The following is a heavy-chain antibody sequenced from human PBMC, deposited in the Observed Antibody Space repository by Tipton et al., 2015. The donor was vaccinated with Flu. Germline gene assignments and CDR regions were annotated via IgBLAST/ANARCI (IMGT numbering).Heavy chain of an antibody. D-gene: IGHD3/OR15-3a*01. CDR1: GDSISRFY. CDR3: ARLKLFALVNHSYYYGLDV. J-gene: IGHJ6*02. Sequence: LVQPSEILSLTCTVSGDSISRFYWSWIRQPPGKGLEWIGYSGSTNYNPSLKNRVTISLDTSKNQFSLQLKSVTASDTAVYYCARLKLFALVNHSYYYGLDVWGQGTTVTVS. CDR2: SGST. V-gene: IGHV4-59*08.